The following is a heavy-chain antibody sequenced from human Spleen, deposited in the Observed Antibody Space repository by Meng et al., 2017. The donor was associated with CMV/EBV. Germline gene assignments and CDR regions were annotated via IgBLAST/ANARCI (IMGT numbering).Heavy chain of an antibody. CDR1: EYTFTSYY. CDR3: ARPQYSGSTGYGMDV. CDR2: INPSGGST. J-gene: IGHJ6*02. Sequence: ASVKVSCKASEYTFTSYYMHWVRQAPGQGLEWMGIINPSGGSTSYAQNFQGRVTMTRDESTSTAYMELSSLRSEDTAVYYCARPQYSGSTGYGMDVWGQGTTVTVSS. V-gene: IGHV1-46*01. D-gene: IGHD1-26*01.